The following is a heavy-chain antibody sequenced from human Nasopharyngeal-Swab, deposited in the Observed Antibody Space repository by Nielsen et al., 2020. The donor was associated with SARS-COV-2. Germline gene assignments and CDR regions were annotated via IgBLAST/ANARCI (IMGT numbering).Heavy chain of an antibody. D-gene: IGHD2-15*01. Sequence: GGSLRLSGAASGFTFEDYAIHGSRQAPGRGLEWVSGISWDSGNIGYADSVKGRFTISRDNAKNSLYLQMNSLRAEDTALYYCVKDNLLRAFDLWGQGTMVTVSS. J-gene: IGHJ3*01. CDR1: GFTFEDYA. V-gene: IGHV3-9*01. CDR2: ISWDSGNI. CDR3: VKDNLLRAFDL.